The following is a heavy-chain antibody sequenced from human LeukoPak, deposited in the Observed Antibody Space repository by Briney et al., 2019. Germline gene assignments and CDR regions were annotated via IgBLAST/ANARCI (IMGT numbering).Heavy chain of an antibody. CDR1: GYTFTGYY. J-gene: IGHJ6*03. CDR3: ARDTETLGYCSGGSCYSYYYYYMDV. Sequence: ASVKVSCKASGYTFTGYYMHWVRQAPGQGLEWMGRINPNSGGTNYAQKFQGRVTMTRDTSISTAYMELSRPRSDDTAVYYCARDTETLGYCSGGSCYSYYYYYMDVWGKGTTVTVSS. D-gene: IGHD2-15*01. V-gene: IGHV1-2*06. CDR2: INPNSGGT.